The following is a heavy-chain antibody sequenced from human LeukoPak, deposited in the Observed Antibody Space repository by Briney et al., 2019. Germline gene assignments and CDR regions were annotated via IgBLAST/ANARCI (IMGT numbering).Heavy chain of an antibody. J-gene: IGHJ6*03. V-gene: IGHV3-66*01. D-gene: IGHD6-6*01. CDR3: ARDRRSSSTRGSYYYYYMDV. CDR2: IYSGGST. Sequence: PGGSLRLSCAASGFTVSSNYMSWVRQAPGKGLEWVSVIYSGGSTYYADSVKGRFTISRDNSKNTLYLQMNSLRAEDTAVYYCARDRRSSSTRGSYYYYYMDVWGKGTTVTVSS. CDR1: GFTVSSNY.